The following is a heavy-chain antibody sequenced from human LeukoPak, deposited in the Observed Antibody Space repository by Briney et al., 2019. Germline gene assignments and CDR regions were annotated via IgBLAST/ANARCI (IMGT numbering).Heavy chain of an antibody. J-gene: IGHJ3*02. D-gene: IGHD1-7*01. CDR2: IKSKTDGGTT. CDR3: TTGYNWNYAYAFDI. CDR1: GFTFSNAW. V-gene: IGHV3-15*01. Sequence: GGSLRLSCAASGFTFSNAWMSWVRQAPGKGLEWVGRIKSKTDGGTTDYAAPVKGRFTISRDDSKNTLHLQMSSLKTEDTAVYYCTTGYNWNYAYAFDIWGQGTMVTVSS.